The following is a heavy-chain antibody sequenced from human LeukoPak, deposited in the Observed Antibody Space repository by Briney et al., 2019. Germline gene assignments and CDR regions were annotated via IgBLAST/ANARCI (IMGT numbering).Heavy chain of an antibody. CDR1: GFPFGGYA. D-gene: IGHD2-15*01. CDR2: ISGGSEDT. V-gene: IGHV3-23*01. CDR3: ASCSGGSCYKGY. J-gene: IGHJ4*02. Sequence: GGSLRLSCTASGFPFGGYAMSWVHQAPGKGLEWVSSISGGSEDTYHADSVKGRFTISRDNSKNTLYLQMNSLRAEDTAVYYCASCSGGSCYKGYWGQGTLVTVSS.